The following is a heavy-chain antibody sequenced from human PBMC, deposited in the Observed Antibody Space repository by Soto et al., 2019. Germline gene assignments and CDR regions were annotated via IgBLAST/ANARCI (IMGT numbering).Heavy chain of an antibody. V-gene: IGHV2-5*02. CDR3: AVTEGFRDYLQH. Sequence: QITLKESGLTLVKPTQTLTLTCTFSGVSLSTSGVGVGWIGQPPGKALEWLAVIYWDDVKWYTPSLKSRVTLTKDTSKNQVVLTMTNMDPVDTATYYCAVTEGFRDYLQHWAQGSLVTVSS. J-gene: IGHJ1*01. CDR1: GVSLSTSGVG. D-gene: IGHD3-10*01. CDR2: IYWDDVK.